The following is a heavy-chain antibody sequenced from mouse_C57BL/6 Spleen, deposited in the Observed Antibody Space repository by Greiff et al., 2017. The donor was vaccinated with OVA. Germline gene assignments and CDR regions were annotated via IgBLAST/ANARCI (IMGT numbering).Heavy chain of an antibody. CDR2: ISSGSSTI. J-gene: IGHJ1*03. CDR3: ARDYSNYEGYFDV. D-gene: IGHD2-5*01. Sequence: EVKLVESGGGLVKPGGSLKLSCAASGFTFSDYGMHWVRQAPEKGLEWVAYISSGSSTIYYADTVKGRFTISRDNAKNTLFLQMTSLRSEDTAMYYCARDYSNYEGYFDVWGTGTTVTVSS. V-gene: IGHV5-17*01. CDR1: GFTFSDYG.